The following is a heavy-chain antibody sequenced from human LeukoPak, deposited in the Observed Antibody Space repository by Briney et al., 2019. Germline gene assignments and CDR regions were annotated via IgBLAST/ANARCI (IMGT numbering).Heavy chain of an antibody. CDR2: MNPNSGNT. Sequence: ASVKVSCKASGYTFTSYDINWVRQATGQGLEWMGWMNPNSGNTGYAQKFQGRVTITRNTSISTAYMELSSLRSEDTAVYYCARGVRASSSWSDAFDIWGQGTMVTVSS. CDR1: GYTFTSYD. V-gene: IGHV1-8*03. D-gene: IGHD6-13*01. J-gene: IGHJ3*02. CDR3: ARGVRASSSWSDAFDI.